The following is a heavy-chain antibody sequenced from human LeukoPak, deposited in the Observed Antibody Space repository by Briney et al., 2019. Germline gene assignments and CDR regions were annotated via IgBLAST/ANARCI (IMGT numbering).Heavy chain of an antibody. J-gene: IGHJ4*02. CDR2: IKPDGSEK. V-gene: IGHV3-7*01. Sequence: GGSLRLSCAASGFTFSSYWTSWVRQAPGKGLEWVANIKPDGSEKYYVDSVKGRFTISRDNAKNSLYLQMNSLRAEDTALYYCASDILSLDYWGQGARVTVSS. CDR3: ASDILSLDY. D-gene: IGHD3-9*01. CDR1: GFTFSSYW.